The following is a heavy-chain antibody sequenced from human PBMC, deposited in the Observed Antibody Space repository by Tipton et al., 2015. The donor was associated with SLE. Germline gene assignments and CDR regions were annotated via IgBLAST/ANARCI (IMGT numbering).Heavy chain of an antibody. CDR2: INHSGST. V-gene: IGHV4-34*01. J-gene: IGHJ3*02. CDR3: AGGRALDAFDI. CDR1: GGSFSGYY. Sequence: TLSLTCAVYGGSFSGYYWSWIRQPPGKGLEWIGEINHSGSTNYNPSLKSQVTISVDTSKNQFTLKLSSVTAADTAVYYCAGGRALDAFDIWGQGTMVTVSS.